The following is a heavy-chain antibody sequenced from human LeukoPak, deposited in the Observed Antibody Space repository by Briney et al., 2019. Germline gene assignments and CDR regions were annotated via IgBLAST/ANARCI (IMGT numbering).Heavy chain of an antibody. CDR2: IYYSGST. V-gene: IGHV4-59*01. CDR1: GGYISSYY. D-gene: IGHD3-16*01. CDR3: ARGSGGEATY. Sequence: SETLSLTCTVSGGYISSYYWSGIGQPPGKGLEWIGYIYYSGSTNYNPSLKSRVTISVDTSKKQFSLKLSSVTAADTAVYDRARGSGGEATYRGQGTLVTVSS. J-gene: IGHJ4*02.